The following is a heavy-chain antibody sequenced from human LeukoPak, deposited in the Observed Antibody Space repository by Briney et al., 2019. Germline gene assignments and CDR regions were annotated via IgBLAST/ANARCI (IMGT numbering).Heavy chain of an antibody. CDR2: IIPIFGTA. J-gene: IGHJ4*02. CDR1: GGTFSSYA. D-gene: IGHD3-10*01. CDR3: ARVRLNYYGSGSYYNTGIDY. V-gene: IGHV1-69*13. Sequence: SVKVSCKASGGTFSSYAISWVRQAPGQGLEWMGGIIPIFGTANYAQKFQGRVTITADESTSTAYMELSSLRSEDTAVYYCARVRLNYYGSGSYYNTGIDYWGQGTLVTVSS.